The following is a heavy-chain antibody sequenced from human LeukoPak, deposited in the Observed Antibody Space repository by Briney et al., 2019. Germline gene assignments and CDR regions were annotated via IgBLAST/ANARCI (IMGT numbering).Heavy chain of an antibody. J-gene: IGHJ4*02. V-gene: IGHV4-59*08. CDR1: GGPISSFY. D-gene: IGHD4-17*01. CDR3: ASLTTVTQGYFDS. Sequence: SETLSLTCTVSGGPISSFYWSWIRQPPGKGLEWIGYIHYSGTTNYNPSLKSRVSISADTSENQMSLRLSSVTAADTAVYYCASLTTVTQGYFDSWGQGTLVTVSS. CDR2: IHYSGTT.